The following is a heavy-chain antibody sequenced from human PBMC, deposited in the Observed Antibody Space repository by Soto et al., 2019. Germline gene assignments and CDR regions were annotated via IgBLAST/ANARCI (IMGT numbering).Heavy chain of an antibody. CDR1: GGSISSYY. Sequence: SETLSLTCTVSGGSISSYYWSWIRQPAGKGLEWIGRIYTSGSTNYNPSLKSRVTMSVDTSKNQFSLKLSSVTAADTAVYYCAIRLYYYDSSGYRKPYGMDVWGQGTTVTVPS. D-gene: IGHD3-22*01. V-gene: IGHV4-4*07. J-gene: IGHJ6*02. CDR2: IYTSGST. CDR3: AIRLYYYDSSGYRKPYGMDV.